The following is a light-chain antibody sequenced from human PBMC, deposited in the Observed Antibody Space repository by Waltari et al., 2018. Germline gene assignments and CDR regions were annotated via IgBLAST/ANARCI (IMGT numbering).Light chain of an antibody. J-gene: IGKJ4*01. CDR3: QQANSLPFT. Sequence: EIQMSQPPPSVSASIGDRVTITCRASQGINKWLVWYQQKPGKAPNVLIYAASILQSGVPSRFSGSGFGTDFTLTISSLQPEDFATYFCQQANSLPFTFGGGTKVEIK. V-gene: IGKV1-12*02. CDR2: AAS. CDR1: QGINKW.